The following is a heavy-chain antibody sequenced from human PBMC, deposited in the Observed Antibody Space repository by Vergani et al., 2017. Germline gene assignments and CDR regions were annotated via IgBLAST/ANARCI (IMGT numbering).Heavy chain of an antibody. CDR2: IYNSGNG. V-gene: IGHV4-39*01. CDR1: GDSIISRSYY. Sequence: QMQLQESGPGLVKASETLSLTCTVSGDSIISRSYYWGWIRQPPGKGLEWIGSIYNSGNGDSSSSLKSRVTISADTSKNQFSLRLTSLTAADTAVYFCARHSTVEWLVKLGWIDPWGQGILVTVSS. D-gene: IGHD6-19*01. J-gene: IGHJ5*02. CDR3: ARHSTVEWLVKLGWIDP.